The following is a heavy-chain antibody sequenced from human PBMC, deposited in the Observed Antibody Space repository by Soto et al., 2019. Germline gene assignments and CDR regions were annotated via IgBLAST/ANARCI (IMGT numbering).Heavy chain of an antibody. D-gene: IGHD2-2*01. V-gene: IGHV3-30-3*01. CDR2: ISYDGSNK. J-gene: IGHJ4*02. CDR3: ASPYCISTSCYFDY. CDR1: GFTFSSYA. Sequence: QVQLVESGGGVVQPGRSLRLSCAASGFTFSSYAMHWVRQAPGKGLEWVAVISYDGSNKYYADSVKGRFTISRDNSKNTLYLQMNSLRAEDTAVYYCASPYCISTSCYFDYWGQGTLVTVSS.